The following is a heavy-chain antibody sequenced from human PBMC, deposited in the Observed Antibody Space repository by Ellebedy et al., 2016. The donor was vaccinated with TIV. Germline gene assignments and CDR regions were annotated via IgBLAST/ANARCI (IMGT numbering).Heavy chain of an antibody. Sequence: ASVKVSXKASGYTFTSYYMHWVRQAPGQGLEWMGIINPSGGSTSYAQKFQGRVTMTRDTSTSTVYMELSSLRSEDTAVYYCARWREEYYDILTGYGPRVYYYYGMDVWGQGTTVTVSS. V-gene: IGHV1-46*01. CDR1: GYTFTSYY. CDR2: INPSGGST. J-gene: IGHJ6*02. CDR3: ARWREEYYDILTGYGPRVYYYYGMDV. D-gene: IGHD3-9*01.